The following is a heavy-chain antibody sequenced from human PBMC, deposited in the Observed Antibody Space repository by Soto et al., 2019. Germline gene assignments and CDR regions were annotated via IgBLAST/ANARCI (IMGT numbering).Heavy chain of an antibody. J-gene: IGHJ4*02. D-gene: IGHD3-10*01. Sequence: GGSLRLSCAASGFTFSSYAMSWVRQAPGKGLEWVSAISGSGGSTYYADSVKGRFTISRDNSKNTLYLQMNSLRAEDTAVYYCASQRHYYGSGIQKTGPLAYWGQGTLVTVSS. V-gene: IGHV3-23*01. CDR3: ASQRHYYGSGIQKTGPLAY. CDR2: ISGSGGST. CDR1: GFTFSSYA.